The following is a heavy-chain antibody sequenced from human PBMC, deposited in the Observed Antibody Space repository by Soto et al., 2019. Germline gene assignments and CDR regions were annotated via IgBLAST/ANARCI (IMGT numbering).Heavy chain of an antibody. Sequence: GGSLRLSCAASGFTFSSYAMSWVRQAPGKGLEWVSAISGSGGSTYYADSVKGRFTISRDNSKNTLYLQMNSLRAEDTAVYYCAKGGDGGEADSVFPSIPRNWYFDLWGRGTLVTVSS. J-gene: IGHJ2*01. CDR2: ISGSGGST. V-gene: IGHV3-23*01. CDR3: AKGGDGGEADSVFPSIPRNWYFDL. D-gene: IGHD3-10*01. CDR1: GFTFSSYA.